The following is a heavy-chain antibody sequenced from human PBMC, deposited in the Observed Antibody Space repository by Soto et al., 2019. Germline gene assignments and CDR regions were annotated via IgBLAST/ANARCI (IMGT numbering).Heavy chain of an antibody. CDR1: GFTFSDYA. V-gene: IGHV3-30*18. J-gene: IGHJ4*02. CDR2: ISNDGKDK. D-gene: IGHD2-15*01. Sequence: GGSLRLSCAASGFTFSDYAIHWVRQAPGKGLEWVAVISNDGKDKYLADSMKGRFTISRDNSENTLYLQMNSLRGEDTAVYYCAKDSGRGSADYYFDYWGRGTLVTVSS. CDR3: AKDSGRGSADYYFDY.